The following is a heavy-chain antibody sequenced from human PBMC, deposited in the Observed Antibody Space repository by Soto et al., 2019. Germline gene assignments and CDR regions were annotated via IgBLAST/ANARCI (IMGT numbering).Heavy chain of an antibody. CDR2: IDADGYSE. CDR3: VRGGSSTWQ. J-gene: IGHJ1*01. Sequence: EVHLVESGGGLVQPGGSLRLSCVGSGFIFSDYWMHWVRQGPGKGPVWVSRIDADGYSEVYADSVKGRFTTSRDNAKNTLYLQMIRLSAEDTAVYYCVRGGSSTWQWGQGTLVTVSS. D-gene: IGHD1-26*01. CDR1: GFIFSDYW. V-gene: IGHV3-74*01.